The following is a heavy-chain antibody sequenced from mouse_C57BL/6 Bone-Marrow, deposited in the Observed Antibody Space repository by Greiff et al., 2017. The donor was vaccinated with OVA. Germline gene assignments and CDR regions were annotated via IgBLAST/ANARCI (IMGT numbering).Heavy chain of an antibody. Sequence: QVQLQQPGAELVKPGASVKLSCKASGYTFTSYWMHWVKQRPGRGLEWIGRIDPNSGGTKYNEKFKSKATLTVDTPSSTAYMQLSSLTSEDSAVYYCARGLLRREYYAMDYWGQGTSVTVSS. D-gene: IGHD1-1*01. CDR3: ARGLLRREYYAMDY. CDR1: GYTFTSYW. CDR2: IDPNSGGT. V-gene: IGHV1-72*01. J-gene: IGHJ4*01.